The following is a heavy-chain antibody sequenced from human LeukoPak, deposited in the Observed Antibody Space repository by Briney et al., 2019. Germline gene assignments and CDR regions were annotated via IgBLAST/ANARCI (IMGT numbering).Heavy chain of an antibody. CDR3: ARVPLYYYYYMDV. J-gene: IGHJ6*03. Sequence: ASVKVSCMASGYTFTGYYMHWVRQAPGQGLEWIGWINPNSGGTNYAQKFQGRVTMTRDTSISTAYMELSRLRSDDTAVYYCARVPLYYYYYMDVWGKGTTVTVSS. CDR1: GYTFTGYY. CDR2: INPNSGGT. V-gene: IGHV1-2*02.